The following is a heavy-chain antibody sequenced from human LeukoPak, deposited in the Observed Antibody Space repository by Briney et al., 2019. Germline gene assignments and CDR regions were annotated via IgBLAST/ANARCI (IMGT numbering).Heavy chain of an antibody. V-gene: IGHV4-34*01. CDR2: INHSGST. CDR3: ARGVLFDY. D-gene: IGHD2-8*02. Sequence: SGPLSLPFAVYGGSFSCYYWSWIRPPPGKGLEWIGEINHSGSTNYNPSLKSRVTISVDTSKNQFSLKLSSVTAADTAVYYCARGVLFDYWGQGTLVTVSS. J-gene: IGHJ4*02. CDR1: GGSFSCYY.